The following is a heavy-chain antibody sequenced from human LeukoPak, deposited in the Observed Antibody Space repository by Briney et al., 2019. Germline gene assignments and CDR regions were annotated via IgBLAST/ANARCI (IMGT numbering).Heavy chain of an antibody. CDR3: ARTGYSGHDHRDY. Sequence: SVKASCKASGGTFSSYAISWVRQAPGQGLEWMGRIIPIFGTANYAQKFQGRVTITTDESTSTAYMELSSLRSEDTAVYYCARTGYSGHDHRDYWGQGTLVTVSS. V-gene: IGHV1-69*05. CDR2: IIPIFGTA. J-gene: IGHJ4*02. D-gene: IGHD5-12*01. CDR1: GGTFSSYA.